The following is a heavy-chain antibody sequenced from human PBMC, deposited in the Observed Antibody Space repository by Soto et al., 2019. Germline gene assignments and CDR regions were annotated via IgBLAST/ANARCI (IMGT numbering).Heavy chain of an antibody. Sequence: PVGSLRLSCAASGFTFSSYAMSWVRQAPGKGLEWVSAISGSGGSTYYADSVKGRFTISRDNSKNTLYLQMNSLRAEDTAVYYCAKDPRTYGGNYYFDYWGQGTLVTVSS. D-gene: IGHD4-17*01. J-gene: IGHJ4*02. CDR1: GFTFSSYA. CDR2: ISGSGGST. CDR3: AKDPRTYGGNYYFDY. V-gene: IGHV3-23*01.